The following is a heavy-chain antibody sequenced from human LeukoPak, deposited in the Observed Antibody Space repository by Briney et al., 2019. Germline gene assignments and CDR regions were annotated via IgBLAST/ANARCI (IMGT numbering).Heavy chain of an antibody. Sequence: SVKVSCKASGGTFSSYAISWVRQAPGQGLEWMGGIIPIFGTANYAQKFQGRVTITADESTSTAYMELSSLRSEDTAVYYCACRVIPTYYYDSWSVEEDYWGQGTLVTVSS. CDR2: IIPIFGTA. CDR3: ACRVIPTYYYDSWSVEEDY. CDR1: GGTFSSYA. V-gene: IGHV1-69*13. J-gene: IGHJ4*02. D-gene: IGHD3-10*01.